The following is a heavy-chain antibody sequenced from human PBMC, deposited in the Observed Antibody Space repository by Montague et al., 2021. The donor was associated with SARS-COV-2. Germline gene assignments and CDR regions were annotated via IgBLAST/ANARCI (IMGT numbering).Heavy chain of an antibody. V-gene: IGHV4-34*01. Sequence: SETLFLTCAVYGGPLRGHFWSWIRQSPGKGLEWIGEINHAGGTTYSPSLFSRVTILLDASKNQFSLEMTSVTAADTALYFCARGAGRGYYGSGTFDYWGQGALVTVSS. CDR1: GGPLRGHF. D-gene: IGHD3-10*01. J-gene: IGHJ4*02. CDR2: INHAGGT. CDR3: ARGAGRGYYGSGTFDY.